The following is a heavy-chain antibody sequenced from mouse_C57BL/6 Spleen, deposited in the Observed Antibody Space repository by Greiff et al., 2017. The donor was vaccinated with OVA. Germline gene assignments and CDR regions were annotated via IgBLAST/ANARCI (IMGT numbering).Heavy chain of an antibody. Sequence: VQLQQPGAELVRPGSSVKLSCKASGYTFTSYWMHWVKQRPIQGLEWIGNIDPSDSETHYNQKFKDKATLTVDKSSSTAYMQLSSLTSEDSAVYYCARLGSVVGYAMDYWGQGTSVTVSS. J-gene: IGHJ4*01. CDR1: GYTFTSYW. D-gene: IGHD1-1*01. CDR2: IDPSDSET. CDR3: ARLGSVVGYAMDY. V-gene: IGHV1-52*01.